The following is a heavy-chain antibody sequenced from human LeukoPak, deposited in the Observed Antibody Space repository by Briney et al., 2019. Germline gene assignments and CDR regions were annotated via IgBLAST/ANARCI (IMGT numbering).Heavy chain of an antibody. CDR3: ASHYYDSSGSNWDGGDI. CDR2: IYPGDSDT. J-gene: IGHJ3*02. V-gene: IGHV5-51*01. Sequence: GESLKISCKGSGYSVTSYWIGWVRQMPGKGLEWMGIIYPGDSDTRYSPSFQDQVTISADKSISTAYLQWSSLKASDTAMYYCASHYYDSSGSNWDGGDIWGQGTMVTVSS. CDR1: GYSVTSYW. D-gene: IGHD3-22*01.